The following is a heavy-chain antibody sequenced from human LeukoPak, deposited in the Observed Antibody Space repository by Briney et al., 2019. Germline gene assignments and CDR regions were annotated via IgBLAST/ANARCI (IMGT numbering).Heavy chain of an antibody. CDR1: GYSIGSGHY. J-gene: IGHJ4*02. V-gene: IGHV4-38-2*02. CDR2: IYHSGNT. Sequence: SETLSLNCAVSGYSIGSGHYWGWTRQPPGKGLEWTGSIYHSGNTFYNLSLKSRVTISVDTSKNQFSLKLSSVTAADTAVYYCARDFWSLAGPLLWFGELFDYWGQGTLVTVSS. CDR3: ARDFWSLAGPLLWFGELFDY. D-gene: IGHD3-10*01.